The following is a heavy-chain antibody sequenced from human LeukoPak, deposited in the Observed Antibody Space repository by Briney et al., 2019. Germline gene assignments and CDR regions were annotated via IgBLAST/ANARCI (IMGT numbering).Heavy chain of an antibody. V-gene: IGHV3-23*01. D-gene: IGHD2-2*01. CDR1: GFTFSSYA. Sequence: GGSLRLSCAASGFTFSSYAMSWVRQAPGKGLEWVSAISGSGGSTYYADSVKGRSTISRDNSKNTLYLQMNSLRAEDTAVYYCAKDVGCSSTSCYNPHYWGQGTLVTVSS. J-gene: IGHJ4*02. CDR3: AKDVGCSSTSCYNPHY. CDR2: ISGSGGST.